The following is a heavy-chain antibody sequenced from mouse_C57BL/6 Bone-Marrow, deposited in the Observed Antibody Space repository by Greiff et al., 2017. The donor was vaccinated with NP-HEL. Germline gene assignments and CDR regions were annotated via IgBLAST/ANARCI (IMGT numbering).Heavy chain of an antibody. CDR3: TRGRGYYYPFDY. D-gene: IGHD2-1*01. CDR1: GFTFSSYA. J-gene: IGHJ2*01. V-gene: IGHV5-9-1*02. Sequence: EVQGVESGEGLVKPGGSLKLSCAASGFTFSSYAMSWVRQTPEKRLEWVAYISSGGAYIYYADTVQGRFTISRDNARNTLYLQMSSLKSEDTAMYYCTRGRGYYYPFDYWGQGTTLTVSS. CDR2: ISSGGAYI.